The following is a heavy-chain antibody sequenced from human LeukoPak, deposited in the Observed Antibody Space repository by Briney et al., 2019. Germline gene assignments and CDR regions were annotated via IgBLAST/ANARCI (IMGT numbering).Heavy chain of an antibody. D-gene: IGHD2-2*01. Sequence: PGGSLRLSCSGSGFTFSHHAMHWVRQAPGKGLEYTSAINSNGGSTYYADSVKGRFTISRDNSRNTLYLQMSSLRAEDTAVYYCASDIAVVPRAFDIWGQGTMVTVSS. CDR1: GFTFSHHA. CDR2: INSNGGST. J-gene: IGHJ3*02. V-gene: IGHV3-64D*06. CDR3: ASDIAVVPRAFDI.